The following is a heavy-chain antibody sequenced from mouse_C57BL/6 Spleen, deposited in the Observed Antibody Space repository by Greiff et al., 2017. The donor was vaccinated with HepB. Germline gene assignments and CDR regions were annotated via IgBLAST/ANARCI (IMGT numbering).Heavy chain of an antibody. CDR2: IDPANGDT. V-gene: IGHV14-4*01. Sequence: EVQLQQSGAELVRPGASVKLSCTASGFNIKDDYMHWVKQRPEQGLEWIGWIDPANGDTEYASKFQGKATITADTSSNTAYLQLSSLTSEDTAVDYGTTNGYGTIFDYWGQGTTLTVSS. CDR3: TTNGYGTIFDY. CDR1: GFNIKDDY. J-gene: IGHJ2*01. D-gene: IGHD2-10*02.